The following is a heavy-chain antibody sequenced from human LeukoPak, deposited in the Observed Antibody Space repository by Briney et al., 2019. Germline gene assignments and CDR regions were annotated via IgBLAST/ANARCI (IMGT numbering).Heavy chain of an antibody. CDR1: GFTFGSYW. D-gene: IGHD3-22*01. CDR2: TKEDGSET. Sequence: PGGSLRLSCAASGFTFGSYWMSWVRQAPGKGLEWVANTKEDGSETYYVDSVKGRFTISRDNAKNSLYLQMNSLRAEDTAVYYCARDDSTGYLYLDYWGQESLVTVSS. CDR3: ARDDSTGYLYLDY. J-gene: IGHJ4*02. V-gene: IGHV3-7*01.